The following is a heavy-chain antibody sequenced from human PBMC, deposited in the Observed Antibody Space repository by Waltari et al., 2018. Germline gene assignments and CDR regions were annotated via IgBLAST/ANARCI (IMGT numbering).Heavy chain of an antibody. D-gene: IGHD5-12*01. CDR1: GGSIRSYY. CDR2: IYYRGST. J-gene: IGHJ3*02. Sequence: QVQLQESGPGLVKPSETLSLTCTVSGGSIRSYYWSWIRQPPGKGLEWIGYIYYRGSTNYNPSLKCRVTISVDTSKNQFSLKLSSVTAADTAVYYCARDLGGYDSDAFDIWGQGTMVTVSS. V-gene: IGHV4-59*01. CDR3: ARDLGGYDSDAFDI.